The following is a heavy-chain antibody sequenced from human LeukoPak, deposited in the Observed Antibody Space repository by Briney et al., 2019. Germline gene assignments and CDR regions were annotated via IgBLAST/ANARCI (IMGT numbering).Heavy chain of an antibody. V-gene: IGHV1-46*01. J-gene: IGHJ5*02. CDR3: ARDNSIGGRGWWFDP. D-gene: IGHD4-23*01. CDR1: GYTFTSNY. CDR2: INPSGGST. Sequence: GASVKVSCKASGYTFTSNYMHWVRQAPGQGLEWMGLINPSGGSTIYAERFQGRIIMTRDMSTTTDYMELGSLRSEDTAVYYCARDNSIGGRGWWFDPWGQGTLVTVSS.